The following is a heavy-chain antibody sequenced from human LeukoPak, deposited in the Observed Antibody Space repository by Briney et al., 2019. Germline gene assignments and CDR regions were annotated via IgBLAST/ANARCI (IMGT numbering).Heavy chain of an antibody. D-gene: IGHD6-19*01. CDR3: ARRGPDSSAWPFNY. CDR1: GGSISSTTYY. CDR2: IYYSGST. Sequence: PSETLSLTCTVSGGSISSTTYYCGWIRQPPGKGLEWIGSIYYSGSTYYNPSLKSRVTISVDTSKNQFSLKLSSVTAADTAVYYCARRGPDSSAWPFNYWGQGTLVTVSS. V-gene: IGHV4-39*01. J-gene: IGHJ4*02.